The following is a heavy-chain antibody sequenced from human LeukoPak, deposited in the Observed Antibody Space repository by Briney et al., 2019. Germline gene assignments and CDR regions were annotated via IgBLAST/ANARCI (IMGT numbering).Heavy chain of an antibody. CDR3: ARVPDYDGSGYYWFDY. CDR2: IYYSGST. D-gene: IGHD3-22*01. Sequence: SQTLSLTCTVSGGSISRGDYYWSWIRQHPGKGLEWIGYIYYSGSTYYNPSLKSRVTISVDTSKNQFSLQLSSVTAADTAVYYCARVPDYDGSGYYWFDYWGQGTLVTVSS. J-gene: IGHJ4*02. V-gene: IGHV4-31*03. CDR1: GGSISRGDYY.